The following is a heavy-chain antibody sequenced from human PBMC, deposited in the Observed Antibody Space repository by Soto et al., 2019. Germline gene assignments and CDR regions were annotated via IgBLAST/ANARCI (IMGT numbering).Heavy chain of an antibody. D-gene: IGHD3-22*01. V-gene: IGHV4-30-2*01. Sequence: SETLSLTCAVSGGSISSGGYSWSWIRQPPGKGLEWIGYIYHSGSTYYNPSLKSRVTISVDRSKNQFSLKLSSVTAADTAVYYCARDRPAYDSSGYYGDRFDYWGQGTLVTVSS. CDR3: ARDRPAYDSSGYYGDRFDY. J-gene: IGHJ4*02. CDR2: IYHSGST. CDR1: GGSISSGGYS.